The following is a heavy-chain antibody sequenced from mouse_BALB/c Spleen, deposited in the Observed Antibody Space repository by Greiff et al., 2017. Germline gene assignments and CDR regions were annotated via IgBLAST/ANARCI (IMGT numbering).Heavy chain of an antibody. CDR1: GFTFSSYA. CDR3: ARADGYWFAY. V-gene: IGHV5-9-4*01. Sequence: EVKLMESGGGLVKPGGSLKLSCAASGFTFSSYAMSWVRQSPEKRLEWVAEISSGGSYTYYPDTVTGRFTISRDNAKNTLYLEMSSLRSEDTAMYYCARADGYWFAYWGQGTLVTVSA. CDR2: ISSGGSYT. J-gene: IGHJ3*01. D-gene: IGHD2-3*01.